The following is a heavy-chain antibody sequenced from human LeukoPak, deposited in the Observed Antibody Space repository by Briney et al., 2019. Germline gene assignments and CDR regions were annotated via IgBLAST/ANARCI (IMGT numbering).Heavy chain of an antibody. CDR1: GVTISNNY. CDR2: IHSGGTT. D-gene: IGHD3-10*01. CDR3: TKDPGYGLGIDFGDF. Sequence: GGSLRLSCAASGVTISNNYMSWVRQAPGRGPEWVSVIHSGGTTHYADSVKGRFTISRDNSNNKLFLQMDSLRADDTAVYHCTKDPGYGLGIDFGDFWGQGIPVTVSS. V-gene: IGHV3-66*01. J-gene: IGHJ4*02.